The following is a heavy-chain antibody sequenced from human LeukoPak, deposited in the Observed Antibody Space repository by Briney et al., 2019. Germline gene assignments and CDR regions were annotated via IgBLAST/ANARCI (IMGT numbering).Heavy chain of an antibody. Sequence: NLGESLKISCKGSGYIFTSYWIGWVRQMPGKGLEWMGIIYPGDSDTRYSPSFQGQVTISADKSISTAYLQWSSLKASDTAMYYRARHKWGGWLHHTEQASDYWGQGTLVTVSS. CDR2: IYPGDSDT. CDR3: ARHKWGGWLHHTEQASDY. V-gene: IGHV5-51*01. CDR1: GYIFTSYW. D-gene: IGHD6-19*01. J-gene: IGHJ4*02.